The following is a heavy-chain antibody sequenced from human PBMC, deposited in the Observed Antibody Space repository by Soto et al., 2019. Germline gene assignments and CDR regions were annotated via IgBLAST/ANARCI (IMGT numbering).Heavy chain of an antibody. Sequence: SETLSLTCTVSGVTVSSDAYYWSWIRQPPGKGLEWIGNIYHTGSTYYSPSLKSRVDISLDRSTNQFSLRLSSVTAADTAVYYCARVGSSGWSPDYWGQGILVTVSS. D-gene: IGHD6-19*01. CDR1: GVTVSSDAYY. CDR2: IYHTGST. J-gene: IGHJ4*02. CDR3: ARVGSSGWSPDY. V-gene: IGHV4-31*03.